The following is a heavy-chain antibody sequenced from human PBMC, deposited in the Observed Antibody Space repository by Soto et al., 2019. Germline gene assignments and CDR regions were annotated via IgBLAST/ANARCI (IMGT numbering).Heavy chain of an antibody. D-gene: IGHD6-19*01. CDR3: ARLSSGWHAGEDY. Sequence: GGSLRLSCAASGFTFSDYYMSWIRQAPGKGLEWVSYISSSSSYTNYADSVKGRFTISRDNAKNSLYLQMNSLRAEDTAVYYCARLSSGWHAGEDYWGQGTLVTVSS. CDR1: GFTFSDYY. V-gene: IGHV3-11*03. J-gene: IGHJ4*02. CDR2: ISSSSSYT.